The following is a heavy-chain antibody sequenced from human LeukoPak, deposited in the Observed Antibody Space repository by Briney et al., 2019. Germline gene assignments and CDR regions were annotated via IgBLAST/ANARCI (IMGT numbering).Heavy chain of an antibody. CDR3: ARAGGDYYDSSGVDY. CDR2: INDDGSAT. CDR1: GFTFSNYW. D-gene: IGHD3-22*01. V-gene: IGHV3-74*01. Sequence: GGSLRLSCAASGFTFSNYWMHWVRQVPGKGLVWVSRINDDGSATFYADSVKGRFTISRDNAKNTLYLQMNSLRAEDTAVYYCARAGGDYYDSSGVDYWGQGTLVTVSS. J-gene: IGHJ4*02.